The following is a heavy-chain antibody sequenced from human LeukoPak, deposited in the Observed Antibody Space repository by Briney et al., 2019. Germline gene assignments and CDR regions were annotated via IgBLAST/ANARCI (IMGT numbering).Heavy chain of an antibody. Sequence: SETLSLTCTVSGGSISSSSYYWGWIRQPPGKGLEWIGSIYYSGSIYYNPSLKSRVTISVDTSKNQFSLKLSSVTAADTAVYYCARHLESFDYGEHVNWFDPWGQGTLVTVSS. J-gene: IGHJ5*02. D-gene: IGHD4-17*01. CDR1: GGSISSSSYY. V-gene: IGHV4-39*01. CDR3: ARHLESFDYGEHVNWFDP. CDR2: IYYSGSI.